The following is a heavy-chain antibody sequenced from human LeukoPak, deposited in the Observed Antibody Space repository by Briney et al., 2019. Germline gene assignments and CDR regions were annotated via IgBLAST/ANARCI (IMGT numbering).Heavy chain of an antibody. CDR2: ISSSSSPI. CDR1: GFTFSSYS. D-gene: IGHD5/OR15-5a*01. V-gene: IGHV3-48*01. Sequence: GGSLRLSCAASGFTFSSYSMNWVRQAPGKGLEWVSYISSSSSPIYYADSVKGRFTISRDNAENSLYLQMSSLSAEDTAVFYFARGPVSSCDLGGEGTVVSVST. CDR3: ARGPVSSCDL. J-gene: IGHJ4*02.